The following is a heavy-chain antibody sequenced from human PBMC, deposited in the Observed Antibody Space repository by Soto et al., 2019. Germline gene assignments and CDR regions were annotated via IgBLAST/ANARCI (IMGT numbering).Heavy chain of an antibody. J-gene: IGHJ5*02. CDR2: IWFDGSKE. Sequence: QVQLVESGGGVVQPGKSLRLSCAASGFKFRNYAINWVRQAPGKGLEWLAVIWFDGSKEYYADSVKGRFTISRDNSKNTVFLHMNSLTAADSGVFYCEIAHSMMLLDRFDPWGRGTLVTVSS. CDR1: GFKFRNYA. V-gene: IGHV3-33*01. D-gene: IGHD3-16*01. CDR3: EIAHSMMLLDRFDP.